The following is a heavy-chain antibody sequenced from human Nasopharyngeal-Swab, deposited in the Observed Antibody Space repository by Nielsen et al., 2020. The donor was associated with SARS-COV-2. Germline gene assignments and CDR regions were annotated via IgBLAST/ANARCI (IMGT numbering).Heavy chain of an antibody. J-gene: IGHJ3*02. CDR2: ITASGANT. D-gene: IGHD1-26*01. Sequence: GESLKISCAASGFTFSNYAMSWVRQAPGKGLEWVSGITASGANTYHADSVKGRFTISRDNSKNTLYLQMNSLRAEDTAVYYCARAAYSGSYYGAFDIWGQGTMVTVSS. CDR3: ARAAYSGSYYGAFDI. CDR1: GFTFSNYA. V-gene: IGHV3-23*01.